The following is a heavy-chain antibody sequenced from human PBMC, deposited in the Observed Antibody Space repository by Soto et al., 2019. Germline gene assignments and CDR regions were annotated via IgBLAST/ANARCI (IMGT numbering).Heavy chain of an antibody. Sequence: SETLSLTCVLSGGSINSSDHFWGGIRQTPGKGLEWIGSVYYTETTYYNPSLKSPVTISVETSRNTFSLKVNSVTAADTGIYYCARQRVLSTNMFITSFDPWGQGTLVTVSS. J-gene: IGHJ5*02. D-gene: IGHD3-10*02. CDR2: VYYTETT. CDR1: GGSINSSDHF. V-gene: IGHV4-39*01. CDR3: ARQRVLSTNMFITSFDP.